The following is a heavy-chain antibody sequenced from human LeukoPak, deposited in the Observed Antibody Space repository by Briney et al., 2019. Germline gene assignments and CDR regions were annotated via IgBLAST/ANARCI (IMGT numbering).Heavy chain of an antibody. CDR1: GGSVSSGSYY. J-gene: IGHJ4*02. CDR2: IYYSGST. D-gene: IGHD2-21*02. V-gene: IGHV4-61*01. Sequence: SETLSLTCTVSGGSVSSGSYYWSWIRQPPGKGLEWIGYIYYSGSTNYNPSLKSRVTISVDTSKNQFSLKLSSVTAADTAVYYCARGPPYIVVVTAIGFFDYWGQGTLVTVSS. CDR3: ARGPPYIVVVTAIGFFDY.